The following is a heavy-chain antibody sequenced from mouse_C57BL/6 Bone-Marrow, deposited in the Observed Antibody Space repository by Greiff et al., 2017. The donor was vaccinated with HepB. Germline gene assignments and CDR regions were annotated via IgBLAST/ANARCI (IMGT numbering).Heavy chain of an antibody. Sequence: QVQLQQSGPGLVQPSQSLSITCTVSGFSLTSYGVHWVRQSPGKGLEWLGVIWSGGSTDYNAAFISRLSISKDNSKSQVFFKMNSPQADDTAIYYCASLLTMMDYWGQGTSVTVSS. CDR3: ASLLTMMDY. CDR1: GFSLTSYG. V-gene: IGHV2-2*01. D-gene: IGHD2-10*01. J-gene: IGHJ4*01. CDR2: IWSGGST.